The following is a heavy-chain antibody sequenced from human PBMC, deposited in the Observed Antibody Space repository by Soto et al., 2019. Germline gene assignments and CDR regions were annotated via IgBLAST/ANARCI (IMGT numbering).Heavy chain of an antibody. CDR3: ARESEDLTSNFDY. J-gene: IGHJ4*02. Sequence: GGPLRLSCAASGVTFTRYSMNWVRQAPGKGLEWVSSISSTTNYIYYGDSMKGRSTISRDNAKNSLYLEMNSLRAEDTAVYYCARESEDLTSNFDYWGQGTLVTVSS. CDR2: ISSTTNYI. V-gene: IGHV3-21*06. CDR1: GVTFTRYS.